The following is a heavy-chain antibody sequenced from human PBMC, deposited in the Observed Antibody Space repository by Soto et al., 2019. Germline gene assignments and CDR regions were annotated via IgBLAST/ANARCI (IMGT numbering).Heavy chain of an antibody. Sequence: PGESLKISCKGSGYSFTSYWIGWVRQMPGKGLEWMGIIYPGDSDTRYSPSFQGQVAISADKSISTAYLQWSSLKASDTAMYYSATRILSGYSYGSKPSYYYYGMDVWAQGTTVTVSS. CDR2: IYPGDSDT. CDR1: GYSFTSYW. CDR3: ATRILSGYSYGSKPSYYYYGMDV. J-gene: IGHJ6*02. V-gene: IGHV5-51*01. D-gene: IGHD5-18*01.